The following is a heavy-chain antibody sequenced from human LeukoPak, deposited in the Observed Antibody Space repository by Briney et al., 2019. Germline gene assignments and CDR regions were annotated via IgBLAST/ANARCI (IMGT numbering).Heavy chain of an antibody. J-gene: IGHJ4*02. V-gene: IGHV3-30-3*01. D-gene: IGHD2-15*01. CDR2: ISDDGNNE. CDR3: ARDSPYLLMVAARGFIDY. CDR1: GFIFSDYA. Sequence: GGSLRLSCVASGFIFSDYAVHWLRRAPGKGLEWVAVISDDGNNEYYADSVKGRFTISRDNSKNTLYLQMNSLRAEDTAVYYCARDSPYLLMVAARGFIDYWGQGTLVTVSS.